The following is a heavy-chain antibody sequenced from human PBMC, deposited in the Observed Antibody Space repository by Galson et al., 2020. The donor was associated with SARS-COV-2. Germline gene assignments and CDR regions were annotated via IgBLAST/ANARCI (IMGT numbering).Heavy chain of an antibody. V-gene: IGHV1-69*01. CDR3: ARSWGRPWGHYCSSTNCHFGSGWFDP. J-gene: IGHJ5*02. CDR2: IIPILATP. CDR1: GGTFSSYA. D-gene: IGHD2-2*01. Sequence: KISCKASGGTFSSYAISWVRQAPGQGLEWMGDIIPILATPTHAQKFQGRVTITADEPTSTAYMELSSLRSEDTAVYYWARSWGRPWGHYCSSTNCHFGSGWFDPGGQGTLVTVPS.